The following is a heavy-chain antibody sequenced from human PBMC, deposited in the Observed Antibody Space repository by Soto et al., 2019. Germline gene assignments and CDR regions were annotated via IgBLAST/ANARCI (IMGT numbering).Heavy chain of an antibody. CDR2: LLRSGSTT. D-gene: IGHD2-21*02. V-gene: IGHV3-23*01. J-gene: IGHJ4*02. CDR3: AKDAISGDGIWLMDS. Sequence: VQLLESGGGLVQPGGSLRLSCAASGFTFRNFAMTWARQAPGKGLEWVAGLLRSGSTTYYADSVKGRFTISSDISASSLYLQMDNLRAEDTAVYYCAKDAISGDGIWLMDSWGQGTVVTVSS. CDR1: GFTFRNFA.